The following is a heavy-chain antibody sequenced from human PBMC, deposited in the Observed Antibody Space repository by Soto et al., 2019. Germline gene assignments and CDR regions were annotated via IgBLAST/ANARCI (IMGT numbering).Heavy chain of an antibody. Sequence: GGSLRLSCAASGFTFSSYSMNWVRQAPGKGLEWVSYISSSSTIYYADSVKGRFTISRDNAKNSLYLQMNSLRDEDTAVYYCARDIGIDSSLGDYYYYYGMDVWGQGTTVTVSS. J-gene: IGHJ6*02. CDR2: ISSSSTI. D-gene: IGHD6-13*01. V-gene: IGHV3-48*02. CDR1: GFTFSSYS. CDR3: ARDIGIDSSLGDYYYYYGMDV.